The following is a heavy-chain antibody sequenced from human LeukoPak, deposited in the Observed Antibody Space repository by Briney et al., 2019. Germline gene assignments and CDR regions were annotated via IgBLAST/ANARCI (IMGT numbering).Heavy chain of an antibody. CDR3: ARQASGSYYYFDY. Sequence: GASVKVSCKASGYTFTSYAMHWVRQAPGQRLEWMGWINAGNGNTKYSQEFQGRVTITRDTSASTAYMELSSLRSEDMAVYYCARQASGSYYYFDYWGQGTLVTVSS. V-gene: IGHV1-3*03. CDR2: INAGNGNT. J-gene: IGHJ4*02. D-gene: IGHD1-26*01. CDR1: GYTFTSYA.